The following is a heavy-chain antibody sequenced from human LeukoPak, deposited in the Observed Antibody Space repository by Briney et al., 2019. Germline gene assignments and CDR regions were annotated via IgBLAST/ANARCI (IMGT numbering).Heavy chain of an antibody. V-gene: IGHV4-4*07. CDR1: GGSISSYY. Sequence: SETLSLTCTVSGGSISSYYWSWIRQPAGKGLEWIGRIYTSGSTNYNPSLKSRVTMSVDTSKNQFSLKLSSVTAADTAVYYCARGRRYYDSSGDAFDIWGQGTMVTVSS. D-gene: IGHD3-22*01. J-gene: IGHJ3*02. CDR2: IYTSGST. CDR3: ARGRRYYDSSGDAFDI.